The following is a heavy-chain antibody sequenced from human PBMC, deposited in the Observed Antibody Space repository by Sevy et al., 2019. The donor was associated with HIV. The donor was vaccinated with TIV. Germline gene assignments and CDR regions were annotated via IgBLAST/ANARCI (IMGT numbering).Heavy chain of an antibody. CDR3: ARDPRIYGDYLLAYFDY. J-gene: IGHJ4*02. D-gene: IGHD4-17*01. CDR1: GLTPSTYG. V-gene: IGHV3-33*01. Sequence: GGSLRLTCAASGLTPSTYGIHWVRQAPGKGLEWVAVIGYDGNNKFYADSVKGRFTISRDDSKNTVFLQMDSLRAEDTAVYYCARDPRIYGDYLLAYFDYWVQGTLVTVSS. CDR2: IGYDGNNK.